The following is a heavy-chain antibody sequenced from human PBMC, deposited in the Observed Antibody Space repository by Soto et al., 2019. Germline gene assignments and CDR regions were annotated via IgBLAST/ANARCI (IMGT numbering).Heavy chain of an antibody. CDR1: GFTFRTYT. J-gene: IGHJ6*02. D-gene: IGHD2-2*01. V-gene: IGHV3-21*01. Sequence: PGGSLRLSCISSGFTFRTYTMNWVRQAPGKGLEWVSGIRGFSPYTFYAESVKGRFTISRDNAKNSLYLQMDSLRAEDTAVYYCARVSIPGIYGEDVWGQGTTVTVSS. CDR2: IRGFSPYT. CDR3: ARVSIPGIYGEDV.